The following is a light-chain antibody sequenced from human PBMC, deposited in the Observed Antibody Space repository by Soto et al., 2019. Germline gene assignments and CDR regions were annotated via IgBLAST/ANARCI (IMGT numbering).Light chain of an antibody. CDR3: QQYGNSPRYS. Sequence: EIVLTQSPGTLSLSPGERVTLSCRASPSVSSNYLAWYQQKPGQAPRLLIYATSSRATGIPDRFSGSGSGTDFTLTINRLEPEDFAVYDCQQYGNSPRYSFGQGTRLEIK. CDR2: ATS. V-gene: IGKV3-20*01. J-gene: IGKJ2*03. CDR1: PSVSSNY.